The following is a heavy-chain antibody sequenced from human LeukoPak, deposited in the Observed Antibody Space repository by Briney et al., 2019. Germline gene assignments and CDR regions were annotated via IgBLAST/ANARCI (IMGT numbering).Heavy chain of an antibody. CDR3: ARDTGLFFPYATEARDAFDI. Sequence: GGSLRLSCAASGFTVSSNYMSWVRQAPGKGLEWVSVIYSGGSTYYADSVKGRFTISRDNSKNTLYLQMNSLGAEDTAVYYCARDTGLFFPYATEARDAFDIWGQGTMVTVSS. CDR1: GFTVSSNY. V-gene: IGHV3-53*01. D-gene: IGHD2-2*01. J-gene: IGHJ3*02. CDR2: IYSGGST.